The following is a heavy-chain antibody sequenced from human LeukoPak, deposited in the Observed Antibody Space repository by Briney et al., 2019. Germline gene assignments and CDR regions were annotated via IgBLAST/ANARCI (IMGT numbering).Heavy chain of an antibody. V-gene: IGHV1-18*01. CDR1: GYTFTSYG. D-gene: IGHD2-2*02. J-gene: IGHJ5*02. CDR2: ISAYNGNT. Sequence: GASVKVSCKASGYTFTSYGISWVRQAPGQGLEWMGWISAYNGNTNYAQKLQGRVTMTTDTSTSTAYMELRSLRSDDTAVYYCARDTSIVVVPAAIDPWGQGTLVTVSS. CDR3: ARDTSIVVVPAAIDP.